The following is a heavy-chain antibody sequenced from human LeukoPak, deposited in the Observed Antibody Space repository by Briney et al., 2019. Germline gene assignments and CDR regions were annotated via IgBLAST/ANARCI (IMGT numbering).Heavy chain of an antibody. CDR2: INAGNGNT. Sequence: ASVKVSCKASGYTFTSYAMHWVRQAPGQRLEWMGWINAGNGNTKYSQKFQGRVTITRDTSASTAYMELSSLRSEDTAVYYCARGRPYNWNGGGGFDYWGQGTLVTVSS. V-gene: IGHV1-3*01. CDR1: GYTFTSYA. D-gene: IGHD1-20*01. CDR3: ARGRPYNWNGGGGFDY. J-gene: IGHJ4*02.